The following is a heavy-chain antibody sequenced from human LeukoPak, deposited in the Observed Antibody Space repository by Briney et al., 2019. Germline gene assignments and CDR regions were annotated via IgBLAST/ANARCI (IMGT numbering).Heavy chain of an antibody. Sequence: GASVEVSCKASGYTFTSYAMNWVRQAPGQGLEWMGWINTNTGNPTYAQGFTGRFVFSLDTSVSTAYLQISSLKAEDTAVYYCAREGVWFGELLYQNWFDPWGQGTLVTVSS. J-gene: IGHJ5*02. CDR1: GYTFTSYA. CDR3: AREGVWFGELLYQNWFDP. D-gene: IGHD3-10*01. V-gene: IGHV7-4-1*02. CDR2: INTNTGNP.